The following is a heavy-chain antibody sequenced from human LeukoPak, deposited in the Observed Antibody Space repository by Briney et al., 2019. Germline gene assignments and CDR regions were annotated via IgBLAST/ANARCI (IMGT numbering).Heavy chain of an antibody. V-gene: IGHV4-31*03. Sequence: SETLSLTCTVSGGSISSGGYYWSWIRQHPGKGLEWIGYIYYSGSTYYNPSLKSRVTISVDTSRNQFSLKLSSVTAADTAVYYCARDHNGLFDYWGQGTLVTVSS. D-gene: IGHD1-14*01. J-gene: IGHJ4*02. CDR3: ARDHNGLFDY. CDR1: GGSISSGGYY. CDR2: IYYSGST.